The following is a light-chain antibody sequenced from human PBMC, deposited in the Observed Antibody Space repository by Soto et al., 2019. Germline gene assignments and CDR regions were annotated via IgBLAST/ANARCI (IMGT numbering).Light chain of an antibody. Sequence: EIVLTQSPGTLSLSPGERATLSCRASQSVRSSYLAWYQQKPGQAPRLLIYGASRRATGIPDRFSGSGSGTDFTLTISRLEPEDFAVYYCQQYGSSRLTFGPGTKVDIK. CDR1: QSVRSSY. J-gene: IGKJ3*01. CDR3: QQYGSSRLT. V-gene: IGKV3-20*01. CDR2: GAS.